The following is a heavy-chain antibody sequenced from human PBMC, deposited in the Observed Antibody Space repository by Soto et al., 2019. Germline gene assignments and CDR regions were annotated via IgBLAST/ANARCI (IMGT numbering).Heavy chain of an antibody. CDR1: GFTFSSYG. Sequence: RGSLRLSCAASGFTFSSYGMHWVRQAPGKGLEWVAVISYDGSNKYYADSVKGRFTISRDNSKNTLYLQMNSLRAEDTAVYYCAKDRKGGPMDVWGQGTTVTVSS. V-gene: IGHV3-30*18. CDR2: ISYDGSNK. CDR3: AKDRKGGPMDV. J-gene: IGHJ6*02.